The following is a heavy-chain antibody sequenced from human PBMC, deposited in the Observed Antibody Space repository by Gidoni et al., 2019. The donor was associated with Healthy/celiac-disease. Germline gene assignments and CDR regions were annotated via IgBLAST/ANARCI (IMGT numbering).Heavy chain of an antibody. Sequence: QVQLQESGPGLVKPSETLSLTCTVSGYSLSSGYYWGWIRQPPGKGLEWIGSIYHSGSTYYNPSLKRRVTISVDTSKNQFSLKLSSVTAADTAVYYCARDRSRVAAPGDFDYWGQGTLVTVSS. J-gene: IGHJ4*02. CDR1: GYSLSSGYY. V-gene: IGHV4-38-2*02. D-gene: IGHD6-19*01. CDR2: IYHSGST. CDR3: ARDRSRVAAPGDFDY.